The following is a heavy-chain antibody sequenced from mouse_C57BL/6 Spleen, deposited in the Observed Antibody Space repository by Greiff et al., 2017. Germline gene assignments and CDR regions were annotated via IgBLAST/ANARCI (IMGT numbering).Heavy chain of an antibody. D-gene: IGHD1-2*01. CDR1: GYTFTDYY. CDR3: ARTATEYYFDY. V-gene: IGHV1-19*01. J-gene: IGHJ2*01. CDR2: INPYNGGT. Sequence: EVKLMESGPVLVKPGASVKMSCKASGYTFTDYYMNWVKQSHGKSLEWIGVINPYNGGTSYNQKFKGKATLTVDKSSSTAYMELNSLTSEDSAVYYCARTATEYYFDYWGQGTTLTVSS.